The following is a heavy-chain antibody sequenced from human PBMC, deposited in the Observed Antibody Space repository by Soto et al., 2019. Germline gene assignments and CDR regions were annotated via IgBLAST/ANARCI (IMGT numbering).Heavy chain of an antibody. CDR3: ARSNWGSVYWYFDL. CDR1: GFTFSSYA. D-gene: IGHD7-27*01. CDR2: ISYDGSNK. V-gene: IGHV3-30-3*01. J-gene: IGHJ2*01. Sequence: GESLKISCAASGFTFSSYAMHWVRQAPGKGLEWVAVISYDGSNKYYADSVKGRFTISRDNSKNTLYLQMNSLRAEDTAVYYCARSNWGSVYWYFDLWGRGTLVTVSS.